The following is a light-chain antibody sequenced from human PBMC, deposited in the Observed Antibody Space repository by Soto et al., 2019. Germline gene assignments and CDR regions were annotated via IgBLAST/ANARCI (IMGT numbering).Light chain of an antibody. V-gene: IGKV1-39*01. CDR3: QHSTTWT. J-gene: IGKJ1*01. CDR2: AAS. Sequence: DIQITQSPSSLSSSVGDRVTITCRASQGISTYLNWYQQKPGKAPKLLINAASSLQSGVPSRFSGSGSETDFTLTISSLQPEDFATYSCQHSTTWTFGQGTKVDIK. CDR1: QGISTY.